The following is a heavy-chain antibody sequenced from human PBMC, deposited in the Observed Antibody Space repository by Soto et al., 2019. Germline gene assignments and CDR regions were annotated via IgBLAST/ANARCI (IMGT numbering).Heavy chain of an antibody. CDR3: ARGHYDILTGYPKYYFDY. D-gene: IGHD3-9*01. J-gene: IGHJ4*02. Sequence: SSVKVSCKASGCGFSSYASSWVRKAPGQGLEWMGGIIPIFGTANYAQKFQGRVTITADESTSTAYMELSSLRSEDTAVYYCARGHYDILTGYPKYYFDYWGQGALVTVYS. CDR1: GCGFSSYA. V-gene: IGHV1-69*13. CDR2: IIPIFGTA.